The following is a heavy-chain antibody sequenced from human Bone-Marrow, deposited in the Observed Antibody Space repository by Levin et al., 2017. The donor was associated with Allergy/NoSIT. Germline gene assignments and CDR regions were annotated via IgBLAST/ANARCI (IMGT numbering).Heavy chain of an antibody. J-gene: IGHJ5*02. CDR2: IWHDGSIK. CDR3: VREALVSDFDSTSGHEDGWFDR. V-gene: IGHV3-33*08. D-gene: IGHD3-9*01. CDR1: GFIFEDFG. Sequence: GGSLRLSCVGSGFIFEDFGIHWVRQAPGKGLEWVAMIWHDGSIKFYGDSVKGRFTVSRDNSKDTVIMEMTSLRVEDTAVYYCVREALVSDFDSTSGHEDGWFDRWGPGTLVTVSS.